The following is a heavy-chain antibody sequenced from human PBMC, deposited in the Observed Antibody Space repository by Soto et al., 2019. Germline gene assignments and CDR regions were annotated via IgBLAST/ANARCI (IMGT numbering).Heavy chain of an antibody. CDR2: IYHSGRT. Sequence: QVQLQESGPGLVKPSWTLSLNCAVSGGSISSSNWWSWVRQPPGKGLEWIGEIYHSGRTNYNPSLTSRVTISVDKCKTQFSLKLSSVTAADTALFYCARGITGTVGFDYWGQGTMVTVST. V-gene: IGHV4-4*02. CDR3: ARGITGTVGFDY. D-gene: IGHD1-7*01. CDR1: GGSISSSNW. J-gene: IGHJ4*02.